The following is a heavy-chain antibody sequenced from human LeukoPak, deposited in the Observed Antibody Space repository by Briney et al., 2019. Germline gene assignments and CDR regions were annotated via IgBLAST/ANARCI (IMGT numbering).Heavy chain of an antibody. CDR2: LLDSVNT. J-gene: IGHJ6*02. V-gene: IGHV4-59*11. Sequence: ASETLSLTCTVSGGSISSHYWSWIRQPPGKGLEWIAYLLDSVNTKDNPSLNSRLTLSADTSKNQFSLRLSSVTAADTAVYYCATIKRGSIYGYFDVWGQGTTVTVSS. CDR3: ATIKRGSIYGYFDV. D-gene: IGHD5-18*01. CDR1: GGSISSHY.